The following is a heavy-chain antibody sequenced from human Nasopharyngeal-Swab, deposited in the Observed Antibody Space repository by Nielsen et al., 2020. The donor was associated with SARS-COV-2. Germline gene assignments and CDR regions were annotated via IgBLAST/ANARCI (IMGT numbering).Heavy chain of an antibody. V-gene: IGHV3-7*01. Sequence: VRQAPGKGLEWVVSVKQDGSEKYSVDSVRGRFTISRDNTKNSVYLQMNNLRAEDTAVYYCAREICTRITCFDYGMGVWGQGTTVTVSS. CDR2: VKQDGSEK. D-gene: IGHD2-2*01. CDR3: AREICTRITCFDYGMGV. J-gene: IGHJ6*02.